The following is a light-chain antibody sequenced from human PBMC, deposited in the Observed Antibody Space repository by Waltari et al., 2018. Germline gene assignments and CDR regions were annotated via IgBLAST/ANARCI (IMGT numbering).Light chain of an antibody. J-gene: IGLJ3*02. CDR3: VLYMGGGIL. CDR1: SGSVSTPYY. CDR2: STN. Sequence: QTVVTQEPSFSVSPGGTVTLTCGLRSGSVSTPYYPSWYQQTPGQAPRPLIYSTNTRSSGVPDRISGSILGNKAALTITGAQADDESDYYCVLYMGGGILFGGGTKLTVL. V-gene: IGLV8-61*01.